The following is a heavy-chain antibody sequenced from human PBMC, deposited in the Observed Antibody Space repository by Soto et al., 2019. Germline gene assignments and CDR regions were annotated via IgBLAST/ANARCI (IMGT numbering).Heavy chain of an antibody. CDR1: GGTFSSYT. J-gene: IGHJ4*02. Sequence: QVQLVQSGAEVKKPGSSVKVSCKASGGTFSSYTISWVRQAPGQGLEWMGRIIPILGIANYAQKFKGRVTITADKSTSTEYTELRSLRSEDTAVYYCAMGYCSSTSCYRDYWGQGTLVTVSS. V-gene: IGHV1-69*02. CDR3: AMGYCSSTSCYRDY. D-gene: IGHD2-2*02. CDR2: IIPILGIA.